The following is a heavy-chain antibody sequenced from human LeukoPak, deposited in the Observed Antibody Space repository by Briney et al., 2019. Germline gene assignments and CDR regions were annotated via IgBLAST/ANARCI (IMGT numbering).Heavy chain of an antibody. D-gene: IGHD6-13*01. CDR2: ISAYNGNT. J-gene: IGHJ5*02. V-gene: IGHV1-18*01. Sequence: ASVKVSCKASGYTFTSYGISWVRQAPGQGLERMGWISAYNGNTNYAQKLQGRVTITADESTSTAYMELSSLRSEDTAVYYCAREAAGTSWFDPWGQGTLVTVSS. CDR3: AREAAGTSWFDP. CDR1: GYTFTSYG.